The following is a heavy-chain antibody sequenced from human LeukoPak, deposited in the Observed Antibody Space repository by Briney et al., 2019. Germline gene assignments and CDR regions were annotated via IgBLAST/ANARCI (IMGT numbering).Heavy chain of an antibody. CDR1: GFTFSSCG. J-gene: IGHJ4*02. CDR2: ISNDGSNN. D-gene: IGHD3-3*01. Sequence: PGGSLRLSCAASGFTFSSCGMHWVRQAPGKGLEWVSFISNDGSNNYSADCVKGRFNNSRDNFKLPLFLQMNALRAEDTAIYYCVNSVSSGLGVIDFWGQGTLVTVAS. V-gene: IGHV3-30*18. CDR3: VNSVSSGLGVIDF.